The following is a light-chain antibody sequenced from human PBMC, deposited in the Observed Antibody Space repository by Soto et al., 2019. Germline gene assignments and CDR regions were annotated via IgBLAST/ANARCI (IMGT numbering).Light chain of an antibody. CDR2: AAS. CDR1: QGIGNY. Sequence: DIQMTPSPSSLSASVGDRVTITCRASQGIGNYLAWYQQKPGKVPKLLIYAASTLQSGVPSRFSGSGSGTDFTLTISGLQPEDVATYYCQQYDIAPFTFGPGTKVDIK. CDR3: QQYDIAPFT. V-gene: IGKV1-27*01. J-gene: IGKJ3*01.